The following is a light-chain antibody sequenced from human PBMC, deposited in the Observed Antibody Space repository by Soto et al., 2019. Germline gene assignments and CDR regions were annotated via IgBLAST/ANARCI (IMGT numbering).Light chain of an antibody. CDR1: QSVSNN. J-gene: IGKJ1*01. V-gene: IGKV3-15*01. CDR2: GAS. CDR3: QRYNNLWT. Sequence: EIVMTQSPATLSVSPGERATLSCRTSQSVSNNLAWYQKKPGQAPRLLIYGASTRATGIPARFSGSGSGTEFTLTIRRLQSENFAVYSCQRYNNLWTFGQGTKVEIK.